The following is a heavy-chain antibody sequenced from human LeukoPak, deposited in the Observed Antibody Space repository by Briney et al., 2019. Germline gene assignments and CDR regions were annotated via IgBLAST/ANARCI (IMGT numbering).Heavy chain of an antibody. CDR2: IYASGST. CDR1: GGSISNYY. J-gene: IGHJ4*02. D-gene: IGHD1-26*01. V-gene: IGHV4-4*07. CDR3: ARGRPYSASYYDSDY. Sequence: SETLSLTCSASGGSISNYYWSWIRQPAGKGLEWIGRIYASGSTNHNPSLKSRVTMSVDTFKNQFSLKLSSVTAADTAMYYCARGRPYSASYYDSDYWGQGTLVTVSS.